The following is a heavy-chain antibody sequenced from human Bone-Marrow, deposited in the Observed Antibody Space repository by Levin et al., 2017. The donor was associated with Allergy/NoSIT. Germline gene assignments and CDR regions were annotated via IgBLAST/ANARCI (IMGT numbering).Heavy chain of an antibody. CDR3: ARGDDFLQGGMDV. V-gene: IGHV4-59*01. J-gene: IGHJ6*03. D-gene: IGHD3-3*01. Sequence: GSLRLSCTVFDGSMNSYFWSWVRQPPGKGLEWIGYIYHSGNTNYNPSLKSRVTISVDTSQTQFSLKLRSVTAADTAVYYCARGDDFLQGGMDVWGKGTTVTVSS. CDR2: IYHSGNT. CDR1: DGSMNSYF.